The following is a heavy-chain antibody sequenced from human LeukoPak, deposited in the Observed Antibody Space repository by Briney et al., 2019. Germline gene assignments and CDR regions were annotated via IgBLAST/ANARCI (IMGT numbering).Heavy chain of an antibody. CDR2: ISYDGSNK. D-gene: IGHD1-26*01. CDR3: ARDGDPGGSYYYYYYMDV. CDR1: GFTFSSYA. J-gene: IGHJ6*03. V-gene: IGHV3-30*04. Sequence: PGGSLRLSCAASGFTFSSYAMHWVRQAPGKGLEWVAVISYDGSNKYYADSVKGRFTISRDNSKNTLYLQMNSLRAEDTAVYYCARDGDPGGSYYYYYYMDVWGKGTTVTVSS.